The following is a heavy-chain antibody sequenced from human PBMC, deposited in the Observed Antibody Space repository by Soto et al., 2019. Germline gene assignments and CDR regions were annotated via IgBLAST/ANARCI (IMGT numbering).Heavy chain of an antibody. Sequence: GASLKVSCKASGGTFSSYTISWVRQAPGQGLEWMGRIIPILGIANYAQKFQGRVTITADKSTSTAYMELSSLRSEDTAVYYCARGATHTWDYGGNLDYWGQGTLVTVSS. CDR3: ARGATHTWDYGGNLDY. J-gene: IGHJ4*02. V-gene: IGHV1-69*02. CDR1: GGTFSSYT. D-gene: IGHD4-17*01. CDR2: IIPILGIA.